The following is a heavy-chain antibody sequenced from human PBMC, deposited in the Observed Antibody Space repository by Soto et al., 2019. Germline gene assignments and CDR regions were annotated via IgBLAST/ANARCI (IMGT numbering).Heavy chain of an antibody. D-gene: IGHD6-13*01. CDR1: GGTFSSYT. Sequence: QVQLVQSGAEVKKPGSSVKVSCKASGGTFSSYTISWVRQAPGQGLEWMGRIIPILGIANYAQKFQGRVTITADKSQSTAYMELSSLRPEATAVYYCARDLIRQQLVPGWFDPWGQGTLVTVSS. V-gene: IGHV1-69*08. CDR2: IIPILGIA. J-gene: IGHJ5*02. CDR3: ARDLIRQQLVPGWFDP.